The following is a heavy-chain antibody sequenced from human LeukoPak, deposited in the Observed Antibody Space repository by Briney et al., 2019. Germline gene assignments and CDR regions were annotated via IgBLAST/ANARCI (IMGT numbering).Heavy chain of an antibody. V-gene: IGHV3-21*01. CDR2: ISSSSSYI. CDR3: ARDSYDFWSGQNWFDP. CDR1: GFTFSSYS. Sequence: GGSLRLSCAASGFTFSSYSMNWVRQAPGKGLEWVSSISSSSSYIYYADSVKGRFTISRDNAKNSLYLQMNSLRAEDTAVYYCARDSYDFWSGQNWFDPWGQGTLVTVSS. D-gene: IGHD3-3*01. J-gene: IGHJ5*02.